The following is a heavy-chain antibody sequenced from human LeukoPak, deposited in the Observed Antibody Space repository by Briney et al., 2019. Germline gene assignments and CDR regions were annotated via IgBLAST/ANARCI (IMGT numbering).Heavy chain of an antibody. V-gene: IGHV3-23*01. CDR3: ARSKEDCCGSFDP. Sequence: PGGSLRLSCAASGFTFSSYAMSWVRQAPGKGLEWVSAISGSGTTYYADSVRGRFIVSRGNSKNTLNLQMSSLRAEDTAVYYCARSKEDCCGSFDPWGQGTLVTVSS. CDR1: GFTFSSYA. CDR2: ISGSGTT. D-gene: IGHD2-15*01. J-gene: IGHJ5*02.